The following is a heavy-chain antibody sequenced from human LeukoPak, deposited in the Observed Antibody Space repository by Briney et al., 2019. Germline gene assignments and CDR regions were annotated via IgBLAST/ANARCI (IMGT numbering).Heavy chain of an antibody. V-gene: IGHV4-39*01. CDR3: ARLYGSGSSPRFDP. J-gene: IGHJ5*02. CDR2: IYYSGST. Sequence: PSETLSLTCTVSGGSISSSSYYWGWIRQPPGKGLEWIGSIYYSGSTYYNPSLKSRVIISVDTSKNQFSLKLSSVTAADTAVYYCARLYGSGSSPRFDPWGQGTLVTVSS. CDR1: GGSISSSSYY. D-gene: IGHD3-10*01.